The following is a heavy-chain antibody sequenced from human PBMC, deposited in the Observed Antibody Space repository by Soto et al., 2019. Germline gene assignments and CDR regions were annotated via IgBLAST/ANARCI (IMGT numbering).Heavy chain of an antibody. V-gene: IGHV1-3*01. D-gene: IGHD2-15*01. CDR1: EYTFTSYA. J-gene: IGHJ4*02. Sequence: QVQLVQSGTEVKKPGASVKVSCKASEYTFTSYAMHWVRQAPGQRLEWMGWINAGNGNTKYSQKFQGRVTITRDTSASTAYMELSSLRSEDTAVYYCARGPGGPDGPGDYWGQGTLVTVSS. CDR3: ARGPGGPDGPGDY. CDR2: INAGNGNT.